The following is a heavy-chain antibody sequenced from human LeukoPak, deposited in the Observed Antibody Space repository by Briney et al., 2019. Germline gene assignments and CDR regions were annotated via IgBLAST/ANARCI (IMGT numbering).Heavy chain of an antibody. CDR1: GGSISSGSYY. Sequence: SQTLSLTCTASGGSISSGSYYWSWNRQPAGKGLEWIGRIYTSGSTNYNPSLKSRVTISVDTSKNQFSLKLSSVTAADTAVYYCAREGYYYDSSVFDYWGQGTLVTVSS. J-gene: IGHJ4*02. CDR2: IYTSGST. V-gene: IGHV4-61*02. D-gene: IGHD3-22*01. CDR3: AREGYYYDSSVFDY.